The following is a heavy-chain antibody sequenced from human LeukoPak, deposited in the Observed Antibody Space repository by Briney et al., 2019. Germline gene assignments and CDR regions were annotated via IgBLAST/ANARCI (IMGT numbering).Heavy chain of an antibody. CDR1: GFTVSSNY. D-gene: IGHD6-6*01. CDR2: IYSGGST. V-gene: IGHV3-66*01. J-gene: IGHJ6*02. CDR3: ARDLGIAARPYYYYGMDV. Sequence: GGSLRLSCAASGFTVSSNYMSWVRQAPGKGLEWVSVIYSGGSTYYADSVKGSFTISRDNSKNTLYLQMNSLRAEDTAVYYCARDLGIAARPYYYYGMDVWGQGTTVTVSS.